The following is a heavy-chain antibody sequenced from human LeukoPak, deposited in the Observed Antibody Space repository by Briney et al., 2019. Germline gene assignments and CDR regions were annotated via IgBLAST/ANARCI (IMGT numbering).Heavy chain of an antibody. V-gene: IGHV3-15*01. CDR2: IKSTTDGVTT. J-gene: IGHJ4*02. Sequence: KPGGSLRLSCAASGFSFKDAWMSWVRQAPGKGLEWVGRIKSTTDGVTTDYAAPVKGRFTISRDDSRNTLYLQLNSLKTEDTALYYCTRIRGYSAYDFNYWGQGTLVTVSS. CDR1: GFSFKDAW. D-gene: IGHD5-12*01. CDR3: TRIRGYSAYDFNY.